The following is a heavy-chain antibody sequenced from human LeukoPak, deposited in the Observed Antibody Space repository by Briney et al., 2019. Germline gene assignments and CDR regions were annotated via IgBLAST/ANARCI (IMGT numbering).Heavy chain of an antibody. Sequence: SETLSLTCAVYGGSFSGYYWSWIRQPPGKGLEWIGEINHSGSTNYNPSLKSRVTISVDTSKNQFSLKLSSVTAADTAVYYCARGRCTNGVCYDNWFDPWGQGTLVTVSS. V-gene: IGHV4-34*01. J-gene: IGHJ5*02. CDR1: GGSFSGYY. CDR2: INHSGST. CDR3: ARGRCTNGVCYDNWFDP. D-gene: IGHD2-8*01.